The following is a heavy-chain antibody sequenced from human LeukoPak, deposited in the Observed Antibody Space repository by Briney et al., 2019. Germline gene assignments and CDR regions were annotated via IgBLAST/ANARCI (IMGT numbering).Heavy chain of an antibody. Sequence: KSGGSLRLSCAASGFTFSSYSMNWVRQAPGKGLEWVSSISSSSSYIYYADSVKGRFTISRDNAKNSLYLQMNSLRAEDMALYYCAKDINPHPVAGSCFDYWGQGTLVTVSS. CDR1: GFTFSSYS. J-gene: IGHJ4*02. CDR3: AKDINPHPVAGSCFDY. V-gene: IGHV3-21*04. CDR2: ISSSSSYI. D-gene: IGHD6-19*01.